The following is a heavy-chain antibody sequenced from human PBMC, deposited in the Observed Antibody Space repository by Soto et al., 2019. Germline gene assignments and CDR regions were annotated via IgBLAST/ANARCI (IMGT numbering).Heavy chain of an antibody. Sequence: QVQLQQWGAGLLKPSETLSLTCAVYGGSFSGYYWSWIRQPPGKGLEWIGQINHSGSTNYNPSLKRRVPLSVDTSNNQFSLKLSSVTAADTAVYYCARGDCSSASCTKADYWGQGTLVTVSS. CDR1: GGSFSGYY. V-gene: IGHV4-34*01. D-gene: IGHD2-2*01. CDR2: INHSGST. CDR3: ARGDCSSASCTKADY. J-gene: IGHJ4*02.